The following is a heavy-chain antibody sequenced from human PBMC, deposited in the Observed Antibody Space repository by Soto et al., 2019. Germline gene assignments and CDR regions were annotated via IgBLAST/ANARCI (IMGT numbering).Heavy chain of an antibody. Sequence: QVQLVESGGGVAQPGRSLRLSCAASGFTFSSHSMHWVRQAPGKGLEWVAVIAFDGSYKYYADSVKGRFTISRDNSKNTLYLQMNSLRAEDTAVYYWARGAGIIGAGTSLEYWGQGTLVTVSS. J-gene: IGHJ4*02. V-gene: IGHV3-30*04. CDR1: GFTFSSHS. CDR3: ARGAGIIGAGTSLEY. CDR2: IAFDGSYK. D-gene: IGHD6-13*01.